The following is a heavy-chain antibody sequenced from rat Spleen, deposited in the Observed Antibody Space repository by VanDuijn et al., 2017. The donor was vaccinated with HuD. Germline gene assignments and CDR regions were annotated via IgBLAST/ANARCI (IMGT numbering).Heavy chain of an antibody. CDR2: ISYDGSST. V-gene: IGHV5-7*01. CDR3: ARRGNSVYWNFDF. J-gene: IGHJ1*01. CDR1: GFTFSDYY. D-gene: IGHD4-4*01. Sequence: EVHLVESGGGLVQPGRSLKLSCAASGFTFSDYYMAWVRQAPTKGLEWVATISYDGSSTYYRDSVKGRFSISRDDAKSTLYLQMDSLRSEDTATYYCARRGNSVYWNFDFWGPGTMVTVSS.